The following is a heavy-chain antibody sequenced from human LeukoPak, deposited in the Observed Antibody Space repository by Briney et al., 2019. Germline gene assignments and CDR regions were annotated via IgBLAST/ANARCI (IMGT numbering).Heavy chain of an antibody. D-gene: IGHD3-9*01. CDR1: GGSISSSSYY. J-gene: IGHJ4*02. CDR3: AWGPIYDILGY. CDR2: IYYSGST. Sequence: SETLSLTCTVSGGSISSSSYYWGWIRQPPGKGLEWIGSIYYSGSTYHNPSLKSRVTISVDKSKNQFSLKLSSVTAADTAVYYCAWGPIYDILGYWGQGTLVTVSS. V-gene: IGHV4-39*07.